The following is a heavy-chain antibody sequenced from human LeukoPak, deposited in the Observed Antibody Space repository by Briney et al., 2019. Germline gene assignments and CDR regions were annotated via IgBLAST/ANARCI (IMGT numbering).Heavy chain of an antibody. CDR2: IYSGGSP. CDR1: GFIVSANY. J-gene: IGHJ4*02. D-gene: IGHD4-11*01. V-gene: IGHV3-53*01. CDR3: ARGRQCDF. Sequence: GGSLRLSCAASGFIVSANYMNWVRQAPGKGLEWVSVIYSGGSPFYADSVKGRFTISRDNSKNTVYLQMNSLRVEDTAVYYCARGRQCDFWGQGTLVIVSS.